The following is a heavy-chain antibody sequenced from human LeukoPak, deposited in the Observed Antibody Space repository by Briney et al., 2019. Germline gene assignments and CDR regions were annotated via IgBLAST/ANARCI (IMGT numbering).Heavy chain of an antibody. CDR3: ATLTQVGFDY. D-gene: IGHD4-23*01. CDR2: IYYSGST. Sequence: SETLSLTCAVSGGSISSSHWWSWVRQPPGKGLEWIGSIYYSGSTYYNPSLKSRVTISVDTSKNQFSLKLSSVTAADTAVYYCATLTQVGFDYWGQGTLVTVSS. CDR1: GGSISSSHW. V-gene: IGHV4-39*01. J-gene: IGHJ4*02.